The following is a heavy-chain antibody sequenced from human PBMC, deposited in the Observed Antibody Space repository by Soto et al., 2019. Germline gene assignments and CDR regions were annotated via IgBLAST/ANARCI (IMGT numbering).Heavy chain of an antibody. CDR2: VHPQSGDT. D-gene: IGHD3-10*02. Sequence: ASVKVSCKASGYTVIDYYIHWVRQAPGQGLEWMGWVHPQSGDTNSAQNFQGRVTMTRDTSISTVYMELTRLRSDDTAVYYCTRDKNLNHVPTFDHWGQGTLVTVS. J-gene: IGHJ4*02. CDR3: TRDKNLNHVPTFDH. CDR1: GYTVIDYY. V-gene: IGHV1-2*02.